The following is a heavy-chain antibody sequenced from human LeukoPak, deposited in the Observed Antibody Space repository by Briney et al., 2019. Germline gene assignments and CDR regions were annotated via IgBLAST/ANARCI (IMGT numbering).Heavy chain of an antibody. CDR3: TRQINYYYYYMDV. CDR2: IRSKAYGGTT. V-gene: IGHV3-49*03. CDR1: GFTFSSYE. Sequence: GGSLRLSCAASGFTFSSYEMNWFRQAPGKGLEWVGFIRSKAYGGTTEYAASVKGRFTISRDDSKSIPYLQMNSLKTEDTAVYYCTRQINYYYYYMDVWGKGTTVTVSS. J-gene: IGHJ6*03.